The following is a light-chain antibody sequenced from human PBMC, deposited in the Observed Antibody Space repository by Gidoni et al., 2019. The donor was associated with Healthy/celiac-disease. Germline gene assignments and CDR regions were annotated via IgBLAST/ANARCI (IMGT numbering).Light chain of an antibody. V-gene: IGKV3-20*01. CDR3: QQYGSSPRLT. Sequence: EIVLTQSPGTLSWSPGERATLSCRASQSVSSSYLAWYQQKPGKAPRLLIYGSSSRATGIPDRFSGSGSGTDFTLTISRLEPEDFVVYYCQQYGSSPRLTFXGXTKVEIK. CDR1: QSVSSSY. J-gene: IGKJ4*01. CDR2: GSS.